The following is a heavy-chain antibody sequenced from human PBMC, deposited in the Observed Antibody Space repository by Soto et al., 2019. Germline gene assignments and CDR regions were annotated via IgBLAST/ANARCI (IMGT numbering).Heavy chain of an antibody. CDR2: IYHSGST. D-gene: IGHD1-26*01. CDR3: ARHDRVGASRAFDI. CDR1: GYSISSGYY. J-gene: IGHJ3*02. Sequence: ETLSLACAVSGYSISSGYYWCWIRQPPGKGLEWIGSIYHSGSTYYNPSLKSRVTISVDTSKNQFPLKLSSVTAADTAVYYCARHDRVGASRAFDIWGQGTMVTV. V-gene: IGHV4-38-2*01.